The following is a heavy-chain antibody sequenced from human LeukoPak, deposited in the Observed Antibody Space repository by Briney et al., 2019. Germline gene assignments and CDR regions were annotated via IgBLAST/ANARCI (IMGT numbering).Heavy chain of an antibody. CDR2: IGTAGDT. D-gene: IGHD1-7*01. Sequence: PGGSLRLSCAASGFTFSSYDMHWVRLATGKGLEWVSAIGTAGDTYYPGSVKGRFTISRENAKNSLYLQMNSLRAGDTAVYYCARGLGRNYVLSYYGMDVWGQGTTVTVSS. J-gene: IGHJ6*02. CDR1: GFTFSSYD. V-gene: IGHV3-13*01. CDR3: ARGLGRNYVLSYYGMDV.